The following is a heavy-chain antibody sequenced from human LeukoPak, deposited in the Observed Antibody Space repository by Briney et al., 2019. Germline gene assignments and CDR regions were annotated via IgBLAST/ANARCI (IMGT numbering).Heavy chain of an antibody. J-gene: IGHJ4*02. CDR3: ARETDGDYADGY. Sequence: ASVKVSCKASGGTFSSYAISWVRQAPGQGLEWMGWINPNSGGTNYAQKFQGRVTMTRDTSISTAYMELSRLRSDDTAVYYCARETDGDYADGYWGQGTLVTVSS. V-gene: IGHV1-2*02. CDR1: GGTFSSYA. D-gene: IGHD4-17*01. CDR2: INPNSGGT.